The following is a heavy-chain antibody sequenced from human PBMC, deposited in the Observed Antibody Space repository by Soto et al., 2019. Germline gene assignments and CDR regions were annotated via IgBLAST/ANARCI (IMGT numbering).Heavy chain of an antibody. CDR2: IWYDGSNK. D-gene: IGHD3-10*02. J-gene: IGHJ4*02. V-gene: IGHV3-33*01. CDR1: GFTFSSYG. Sequence: GGSLRLSCAASGFTFSSYGMHWVRQAPGKGLEWVAVIWYDGSNKYYADSVKGRFTISRDNSKNTLYLQMNSLRAEDTAVYYCARDPVFGGWYFDYWGQGTLVTVSS. CDR3: ARDPVFGGWYFDY.